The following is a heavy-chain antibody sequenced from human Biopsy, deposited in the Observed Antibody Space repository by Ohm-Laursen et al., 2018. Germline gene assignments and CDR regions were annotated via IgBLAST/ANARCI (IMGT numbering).Heavy chain of an antibody. CDR3: ARHPTGFWFDP. V-gene: IGHV4-39*01. CDR1: GGSISSSTTYY. Sequence: GTLSLTWTVSGGSISSSTTYYWAWLRQPPGKGLEWIGSIYNTETTFYNPSLKIRVTISVDTSTNQFSLKVPSVTAADTALYFCARHPTGFWFDPWGHGTLVTVSS. CDR2: IYNTETT. J-gene: IGHJ5*02.